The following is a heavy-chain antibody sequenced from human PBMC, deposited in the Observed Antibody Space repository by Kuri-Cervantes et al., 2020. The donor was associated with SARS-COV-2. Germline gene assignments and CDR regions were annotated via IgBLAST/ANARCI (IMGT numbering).Heavy chain of an antibody. V-gene: IGHV1-46*03. CDR2: INPAGGDT. Sequence: GESLKISCKVSGYTFINYYMHWVRQAPGQGLEWMGMINPAGGDTNYAQKFQGRVTMTRDTSTRTVYMELTSLRSEDTAIYHCTRAGDIVVVPYYGMDVWGQGTTVTVSS. CDR1: GYTFINYY. J-gene: IGHJ6*02. CDR3: TRAGDIVVVPYYGMDV. D-gene: IGHD2-15*01.